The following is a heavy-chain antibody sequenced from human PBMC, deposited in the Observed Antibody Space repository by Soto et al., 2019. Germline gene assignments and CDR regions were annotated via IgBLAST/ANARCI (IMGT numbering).Heavy chain of an antibody. CDR3: ARASPWGSYRSSYYFDY. CDR1: GYTFTSYG. V-gene: IGHV1-18*01. J-gene: IGHJ4*02. D-gene: IGHD3-16*02. CDR2: ISAYNGNT. Sequence: QVQLVQSGAEVKKPGASVKVSCKASGYTFTSYGISWVRQAPGQGLEWMGWISAYNGNTNYAQKLQGRVTMTTDTSTSTGYMELRSRRSDDTAVYYCARASPWGSYRSSYYFDYWGQGTLVTVSS.